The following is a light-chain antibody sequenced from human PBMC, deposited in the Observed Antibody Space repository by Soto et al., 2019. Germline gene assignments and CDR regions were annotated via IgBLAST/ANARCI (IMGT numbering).Light chain of an antibody. Sequence: QSVLTQPPSASGTPGQRVTISCSGSSSNIGNNYVYWYQMVPGTAPKLLIYRNNQRPSAVPDPCSGSRSGTSTSLAISGLRSEDEDDYYCAAWDDRLSGRGVFGGGTKLTVL. CDR2: RNN. CDR1: SSNIGNNY. V-gene: IGLV1-47*01. J-gene: IGLJ3*02. CDR3: AAWDDRLSGRGV.